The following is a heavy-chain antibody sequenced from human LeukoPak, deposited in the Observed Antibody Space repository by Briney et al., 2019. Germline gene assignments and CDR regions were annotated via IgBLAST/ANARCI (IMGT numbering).Heavy chain of an antibody. Sequence: SETLSLTCAVYGGSFSGYYWSWIRQPPGKGLEWIGEINHSGSTNYSPSLKSRVTISVDTSKNQFSLKLSSVTAADTAVYYCARAKRTAAHYDYWGQGTLVTVSS. V-gene: IGHV4-34*01. CDR2: INHSGST. D-gene: IGHD6-13*01. CDR1: GGSFSGYY. J-gene: IGHJ4*02. CDR3: ARAKRTAAHYDY.